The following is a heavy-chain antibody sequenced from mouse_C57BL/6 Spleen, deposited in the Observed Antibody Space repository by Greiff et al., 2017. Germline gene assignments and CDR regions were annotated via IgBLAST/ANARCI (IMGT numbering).Heavy chain of an antibody. D-gene: IGHD4-1*01. CDR2: IWSGGST. CDR3: ARTGTLDYFDY. CDR1: GFSLTSYG. V-gene: IGHV2-2*01. J-gene: IGHJ2*01. Sequence: QVQLKESGPGLVQPSQSLSITCTVSGFSLTSYGVHWVRQSPGKGLEWLGVIWSGGSTDYNAAFISRLGISKDNSKCQVFFKMNSLQADDTAIYYCARTGTLDYFDYWGQGTTLTVSS.